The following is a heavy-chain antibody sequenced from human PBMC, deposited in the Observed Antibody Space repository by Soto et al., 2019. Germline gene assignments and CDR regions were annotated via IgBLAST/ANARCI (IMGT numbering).Heavy chain of an antibody. CDR2: INPGNGDT. V-gene: IGHV1-3*01. Sequence: SSVKVSCKTSGYSFTNYGLHWLRHAPGQRLEWMGWINPGNGDTKYSQKFQGRVTITRDTSATTAYMELSSLRSEDSAVFYCARTDCSSTSCYNYYYYGMDVWGQGTTVTVSS. D-gene: IGHD2-2*01. CDR1: GYSFTNYG. CDR3: ARTDCSSTSCYNYYYYGMDV. J-gene: IGHJ6*02.